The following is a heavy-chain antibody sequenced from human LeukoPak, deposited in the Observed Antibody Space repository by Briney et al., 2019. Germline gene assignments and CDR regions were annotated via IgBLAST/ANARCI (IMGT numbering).Heavy chain of an antibody. J-gene: IGHJ3*02. CDR3: ARDLEYYYDSSGYYYGDAFDI. V-gene: IGHV3-7*01. Sequence: GGSLRLSCAASGFTFSSYWMSWFRQAPGKGLEWVANIKQDGSEKYYVDSVKGRFTISRENAKNSLYLQMNSLRAEDTAVYYCARDLEYYYDSSGYYYGDAFDIWGQGTMVTVSS. CDR1: GFTFSSYW. CDR2: IKQDGSEK. D-gene: IGHD3-22*01.